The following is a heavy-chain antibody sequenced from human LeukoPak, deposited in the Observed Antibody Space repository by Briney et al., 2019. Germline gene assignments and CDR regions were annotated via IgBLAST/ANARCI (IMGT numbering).Heavy chain of an antibody. CDR3: ARSPPLWNGDAFDI. J-gene: IGHJ3*02. CDR2: IKQDGSEK. Sequence: QTGGSLRLSCAASGFTFSSYAMSWVRQAPGKGLEWVANIKQDGSEKYYVDSVKGRFTISRDNAKNSLYLQMNSLRVEDTAVYYCARSPPLWNGDAFDIWGQGTMVTVSS. V-gene: IGHV3-7*01. D-gene: IGHD1-1*01. CDR1: GFTFSSYA.